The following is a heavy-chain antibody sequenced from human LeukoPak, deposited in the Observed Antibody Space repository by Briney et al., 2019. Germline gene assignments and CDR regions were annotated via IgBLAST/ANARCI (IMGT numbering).Heavy chain of an antibody. D-gene: IGHD4-17*01. Sequence: PSETLSLTCTVSGGSISSYYWSWIRQPAGKGLEWIGRIYTSGSTNYNPSLKSRVTMSVDTSKNQFSLKLSSVTAADTAVYYCARDPIDCGDYSGDYWGQGTLVTVSS. CDR1: GGSISSYY. CDR3: ARDPIDCGDYSGDY. J-gene: IGHJ4*02. V-gene: IGHV4-4*07. CDR2: IYTSGST.